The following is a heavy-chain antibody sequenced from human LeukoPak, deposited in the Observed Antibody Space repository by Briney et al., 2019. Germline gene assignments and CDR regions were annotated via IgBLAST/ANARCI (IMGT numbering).Heavy chain of an antibody. CDR2: ISSSSSYI. CDR3: AKDNDFWSDPYFDY. D-gene: IGHD3-3*01. Sequence: GGSLRLSCAASGFTFSSYSMNWVRQAPGKGLEWVSSISSSSSYIYYADSVKGRFTISGDNAKNSLYLQMNSLRAEDTAVYYCAKDNDFWSDPYFDYWGQGTLVTVSS. V-gene: IGHV3-21*04. J-gene: IGHJ4*02. CDR1: GFTFSSYS.